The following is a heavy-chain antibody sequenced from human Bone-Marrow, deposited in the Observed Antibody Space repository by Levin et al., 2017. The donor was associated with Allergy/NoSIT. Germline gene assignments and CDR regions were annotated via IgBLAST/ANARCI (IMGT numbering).Heavy chain of an antibody. J-gene: IGHJ6*02. Sequence: GESLKISCQGSGYYFISYWIAWVRQMPGKGLEWMGSVYPPDSDTTYSPSFLGQVTISVDKSLRTSYLQWSSLKPSDTAVYYCAKIDSDPDYGLHVWGQGTTVIVSS. D-gene: IGHD3-10*01. V-gene: IGHV5-51*01. CDR3: AKIDSDPDYGLHV. CDR2: VYPPDSDT. CDR1: GYYFISYW.